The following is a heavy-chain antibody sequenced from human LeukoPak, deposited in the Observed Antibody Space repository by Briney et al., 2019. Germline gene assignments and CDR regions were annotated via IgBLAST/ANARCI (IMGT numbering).Heavy chain of an antibody. CDR2: INWNGGST. V-gene: IGHV3-20*04. J-gene: IGHJ4*02. CDR3: AKDSGWLRFHY. D-gene: IGHD5-12*01. CDR1: GFTFDDYG. Sequence: GGSLRLSCAASGFTFDDYGMSWVRQAPGKGLEWVSGINWNGGSTGYADSVKGRITISRDNAKNSLYLQMNSLRAEDTAVYYCAKDSGWLRFHYWGQGTLVTVSS.